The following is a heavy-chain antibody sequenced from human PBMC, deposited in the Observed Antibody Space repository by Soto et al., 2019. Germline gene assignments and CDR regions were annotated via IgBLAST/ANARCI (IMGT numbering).Heavy chain of an antibody. V-gene: IGHV4-34*01. J-gene: IGHJ5*02. CDR2: INHSGST. Sequence: PGGSLRLSCAASGFIFSTYTMNWVRQPPGKGLEWIGEINHSGSTNYNPSLKSRVAISVDTSKNQFSLNLSSVTAADTAVYYCARVGLYNWFGPWGQGTLVTVSS. CDR3: ARVGLYNWFGP. CDR1: GFIFSTYT.